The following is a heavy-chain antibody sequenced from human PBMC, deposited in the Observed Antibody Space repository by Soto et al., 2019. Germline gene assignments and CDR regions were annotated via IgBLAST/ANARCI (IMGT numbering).Heavy chain of an antibody. Sequence: EVQLLESGGGLVQPGGSLRLSCAASGFTFSSYAMRWVRQAPVKGLEWVSAISGSGGSTYYADSVKGRFTISRDNSKNPLYLQMNSLRDEDTAVYYCARRGSGSYYDYWGQGTQVTVSS. CDR3: ARRGSGSYYDY. J-gene: IGHJ4*02. CDR2: ISGSGGST. CDR1: GFTFSSYA. D-gene: IGHD1-26*01. V-gene: IGHV3-23*01.